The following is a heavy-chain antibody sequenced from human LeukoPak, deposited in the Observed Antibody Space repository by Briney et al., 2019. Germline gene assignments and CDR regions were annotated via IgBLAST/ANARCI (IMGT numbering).Heavy chain of an antibody. V-gene: IGHV3-7*03. CDR1: GFTFSSYW. CDR3: ARDVAYCGGDCSSHFDY. CDR2: IKQDGSEK. J-gene: IGHJ4*02. D-gene: IGHD2-21*02. Sequence: PGGSLRLSCAASGFTFSSYWMSWVRQAPGKGLEWVANIKQDGSEKYYVDSVKGRFTISRDNAKNSLYLQMNSLRAEDTAVYYCARDVAYCGGDCSSHFDYWGQGTLVTVSS.